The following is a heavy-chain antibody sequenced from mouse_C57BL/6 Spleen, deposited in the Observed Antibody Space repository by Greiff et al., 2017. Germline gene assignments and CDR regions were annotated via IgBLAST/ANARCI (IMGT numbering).Heavy chain of an antibody. J-gene: IGHJ2*01. D-gene: IGHD2-1*01. Sequence: QVQLQQPGAELVKPGASVTLSCKASGYTFTSYWMHWVKQRPGQGLEWIGMIHPNSGSTNYNEKFKSKATLTVDKSSSTAYMQLSSLTSEDSAVYYCARYGNYQYYFDYWGQGTTLTVSS. V-gene: IGHV1-64*01. CDR1: GYTFTSYW. CDR3: ARYGNYQYYFDY. CDR2: IHPNSGST.